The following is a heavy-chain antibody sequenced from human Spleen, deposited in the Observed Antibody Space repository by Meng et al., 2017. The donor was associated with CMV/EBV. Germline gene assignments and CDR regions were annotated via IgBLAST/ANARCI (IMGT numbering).Heavy chain of an antibody. V-gene: IGHV3-30*04. Sequence: GGSLRLSCTASGFTFDDYAMHWVRQAPGKGLEWVAIISYDGRDKYYADSVKGRFTISRDNSKNTLYLQMNSLRAEDTAVYYCASEAAISGFGFDYWGQGTLVTVSS. D-gene: IGHD2-2*02. CDR3: ASEAAISGFGFDY. CDR2: ISYDGRDK. J-gene: IGHJ4*02. CDR1: GFTFDDYA.